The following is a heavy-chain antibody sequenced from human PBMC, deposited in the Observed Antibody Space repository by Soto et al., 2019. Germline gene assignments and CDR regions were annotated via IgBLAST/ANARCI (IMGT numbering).Heavy chain of an antibody. D-gene: IGHD4-17*01. J-gene: IGHJ4*02. Sequence: QVQLQESGPGLVKPSQTLSLTCTVSGGSISSGGYYWSWIRQHPGKGLEWIGYIYYSGSTYYNPSLKSRVTISVDTSKNQFSPKLSSVTAADTAVYYCARDRIDYGGNPIYFDYWGQGTLVTVSS. CDR1: GGSISSGGYY. CDR2: IYYSGST. CDR3: ARDRIDYGGNPIYFDY. V-gene: IGHV4-31*03.